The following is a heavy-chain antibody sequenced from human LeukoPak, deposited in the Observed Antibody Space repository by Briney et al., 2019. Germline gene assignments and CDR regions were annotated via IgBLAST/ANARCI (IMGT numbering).Heavy chain of an antibody. CDR2: IIPILGTA. CDR3: ARDYFDGAINY. J-gene: IGHJ4*02. CDR1: GGTFSSYT. V-gene: IGHV1-69*08. D-gene: IGHD4-17*01. Sequence: SVKVSCKASGGTFSSYTISWVRQAPGQGLEWMGTIIPILGTANYAQKFRGRVTIIADKSTGTAYMELSRLKSEDTAVYYCARDYFDGAINYWGQGTLVTVSS.